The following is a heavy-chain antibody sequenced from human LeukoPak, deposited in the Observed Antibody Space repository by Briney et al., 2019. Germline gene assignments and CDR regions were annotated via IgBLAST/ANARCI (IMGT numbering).Heavy chain of an antibody. CDR2: IRGSGSDL. D-gene: IGHD3-22*01. Sequence: GGSLRLSCVACGFSFSDYYMSWIRQAPGRGLEWISYIRGSGSDLYYADSVKGRFTISRDNANNSLYLQMNSLRAEDTAVYYCARSIGYYYTMDVWGQGTTVTVSS. J-gene: IGHJ6*02. CDR1: GFSFSDYY. V-gene: IGHV3-11*01. CDR3: ARSIGYYYTMDV.